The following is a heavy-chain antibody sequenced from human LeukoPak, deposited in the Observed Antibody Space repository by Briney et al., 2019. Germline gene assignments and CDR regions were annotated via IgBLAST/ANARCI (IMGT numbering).Heavy chain of an antibody. CDR1: GYTXTSYG. CDR2: ISAYNGNT. J-gene: IGHJ6*02. CDR3: ARVGGDSSGWYHYGMDV. D-gene: IGHD6-19*01. V-gene: IGHV1-18*01. Sequence: GASVKVSCKASGYTXTSYGISWVRQAPGQGLEWTGWISAYNGNTNYAQKLQGRVTMTTDTSTSTAYMELRSLRSDDTAVYYCARVGGDSSGWYHYGMDVWGQGTTVTVSS.